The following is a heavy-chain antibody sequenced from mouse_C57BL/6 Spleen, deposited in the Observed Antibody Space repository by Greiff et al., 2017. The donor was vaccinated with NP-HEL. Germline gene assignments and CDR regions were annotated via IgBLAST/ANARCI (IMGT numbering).Heavy chain of an antibody. CDR2: IDPSDSYT. V-gene: IGHV1-59*01. D-gene: IGHD2-4*01. J-gene: IGHJ3*01. CDR1: GYTFTSYW. CDR3: ASGGDYGGFAY. Sequence: VQLQQPGAELVRPGTSVKLSCKASGYTFTSYWMHWVKQRPGQGLEWIGVIDPSDSYTNYNQKFKGKATLTVDTSSSTAYMQLSSLTSEDPAVYYCASGGDYGGFAYWGQGTLVTVSA.